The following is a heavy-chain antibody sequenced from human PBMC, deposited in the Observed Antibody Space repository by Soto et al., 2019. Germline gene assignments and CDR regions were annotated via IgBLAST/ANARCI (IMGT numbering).Heavy chain of an antibody. CDR1: GFTFSSYA. Sequence: GCLRLSCEASGFTFSSYAMHWVRQAPGKGLEWVAVISYDGSNKYYADSVKGRFTISRDNSKNTLYLQMNSLRAEDTAVYYCARDMGYYYDSSGYLASVFDYWGQGTLVTVSS. V-gene: IGHV3-30-3*01. D-gene: IGHD3-22*01. CDR3: ARDMGYYYDSSGYLASVFDY. CDR2: ISYDGSNK. J-gene: IGHJ4*02.